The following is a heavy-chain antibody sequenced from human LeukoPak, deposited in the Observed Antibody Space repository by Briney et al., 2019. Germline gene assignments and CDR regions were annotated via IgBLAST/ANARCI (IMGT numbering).Heavy chain of an antibody. CDR2: IYYSGST. CDR1: GGSISSSSYY. J-gene: IGHJ4*02. D-gene: IGHD1-26*01. CDR3: ARHGAYVAGATHFDY. Sequence: SETLSLTCTVSGGSISSSSYYWGWIRQPPGKGLEWIGSIYYSGSTTYNPSLKSRVTISVDTSKNQFSLRLSSVTAADTAVYYCARHGAYVAGATHFDYWGQGTLVTVSS. V-gene: IGHV4-39*01.